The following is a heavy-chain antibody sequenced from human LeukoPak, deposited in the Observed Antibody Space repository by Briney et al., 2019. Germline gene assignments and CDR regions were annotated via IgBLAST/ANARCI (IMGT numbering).Heavy chain of an antibody. J-gene: IGHJ3*01. CDR1: GYSISSNNW. CDR2: IYYNGNT. D-gene: IGHD6-19*01. CDR3: ARNQAVAANRGAPDV. Sequence: SDTLSLTCAVSGYSISSNNWWAWVRQPPGKGLEWIGYIYYNGNTYYNPYNPSLTSRVTMSVDTSKNQFSLKLDSVTEIDTAMYYCARNQAVAANRGAPDVWGQGTMVTVSS. V-gene: IGHV4-28*01.